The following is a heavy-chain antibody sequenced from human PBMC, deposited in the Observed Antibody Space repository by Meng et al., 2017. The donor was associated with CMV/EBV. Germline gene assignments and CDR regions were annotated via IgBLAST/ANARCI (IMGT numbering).Heavy chain of an antibody. CDR2: IYSGGST. CDR1: GFTVSSNY. J-gene: IGHJ6*02. Sequence: GESLKISCAASGFTVSSNYMSWVRQAPGKGLEWVSVIYSGGSTYYADSVKGRFTISRDNSKNTLYLQMNSLRAEDTAVYYCAREEDYYGMDVWGQGTTVTVSS. V-gene: IGHV3-66*01. CDR3: AREEDYYGMDV.